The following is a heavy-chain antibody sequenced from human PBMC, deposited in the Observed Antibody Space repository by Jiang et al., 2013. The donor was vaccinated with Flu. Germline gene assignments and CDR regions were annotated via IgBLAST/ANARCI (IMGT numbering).Heavy chain of an antibody. CDR2: TTPIFGTT. CDR3: GVDAPYSYGRFHYYLAV. D-gene: IGHD5-18*01. J-gene: IGHJ6*03. CDR1: GGGFRSHA. V-gene: IGHV1-69*01. Sequence: GAEVKKPGSSVKVSCKASGGGFRSHAISWVRQAPGEGLEWMGGTTPIFGTTNYAQKFQGRVTITADEVTSTSYMELSSLRSEDTAVYYCGVDAPYSYGRFHYYLAVWGKGTTVTVSS.